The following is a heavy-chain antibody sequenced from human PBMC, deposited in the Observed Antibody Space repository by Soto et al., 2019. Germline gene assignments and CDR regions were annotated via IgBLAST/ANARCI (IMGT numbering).Heavy chain of an antibody. D-gene: IGHD1-26*01. CDR2: IKEDGSEK. J-gene: IGHJ4*02. CDR1: GFTLSSFW. Sequence: EVQLVESGGGLVQPGGSLRLSCAASGFTLSSFWMSWVRQAPGKGLEWVASIKEDGSEKTYVDSVKGRFSISRDTAKNALYLQMNSLRAEDAAVYYCVSYRTMGCWGQGTSVTVSS. CDR3: VSYRTMGC. V-gene: IGHV3-7*03.